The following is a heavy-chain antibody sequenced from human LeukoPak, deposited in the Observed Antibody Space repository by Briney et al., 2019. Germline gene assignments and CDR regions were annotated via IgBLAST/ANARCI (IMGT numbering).Heavy chain of an antibody. CDR3: ARAYYDSSGYYTGGY. Sequence: GGSLRLSCAASGFTFSSYSMTWVRQAPGKGLEWISCITSSSNSIYYADSVKGRFTISRDNAKNSLYLQMNSLRAEDTAVYYCARAYYDSSGYYTGGYWGQGTLVTVSS. CDR2: ITSSSNSI. D-gene: IGHD3-22*01. V-gene: IGHV3-48*01. J-gene: IGHJ4*02. CDR1: GFTFSSYS.